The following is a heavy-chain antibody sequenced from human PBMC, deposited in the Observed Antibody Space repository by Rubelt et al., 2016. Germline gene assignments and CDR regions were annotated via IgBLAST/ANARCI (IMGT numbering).Heavy chain of an antibody. J-gene: IGHJ6*02. CDR2: IKRKTDGGTT. CDR1: GFTFNSYT. Sequence: GGGVVQPGRSLRLSCAASGFTFNSYTMHWFRQAPGKGLEWVGRIKRKTDGGTTDYAAPVKGRFTISRDDSKDTVYLQMNSLKTEDAAVYYCSTGGKGRAMDVWGQGTTVTVSS. CDR3: STGGKGRAMDV. D-gene: IGHD2-15*01. V-gene: IGHV3-15*01.